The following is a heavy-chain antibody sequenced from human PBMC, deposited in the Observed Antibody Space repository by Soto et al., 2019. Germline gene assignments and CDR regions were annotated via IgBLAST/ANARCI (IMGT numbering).Heavy chain of an antibody. V-gene: IGHV5-51*01. Sequence: GESLKISCKGSGYSFTSYWIGWVRQMPGKGLEWMGIIYPGDSDTRYSPSFQGQVTISADKSISTAYLQWSSLKASDTAMYYCARLQGIVLWHYGMAVWGQGTTVTVSS. D-gene: IGHD2-8*02. CDR1: GYSFTSYW. CDR2: IYPGDSDT. J-gene: IGHJ6*02. CDR3: ARLQGIVLWHYGMAV.